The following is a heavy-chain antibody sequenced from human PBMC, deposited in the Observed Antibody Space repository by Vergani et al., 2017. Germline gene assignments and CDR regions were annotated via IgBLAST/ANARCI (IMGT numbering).Heavy chain of an antibody. J-gene: IGHJ4*02. CDR3: AKLTKIVVVPAAIRFDY. V-gene: IGHV3-23*01. D-gene: IGHD2-2*01. CDR1: GFTFSSYA. CDR2: ISGSGGGT. Sequence: EVQLLESGGGLVQPGGSLRLSCAASGFTFSSYAMSWVRQAPGKGLEWVSAISGSGGGTYYADSVKGRFTISRDNSKNTLYLQMNSLRAEDTAVYYCAKLTKIVVVPAAIRFDYWGQGTLVTVSS.